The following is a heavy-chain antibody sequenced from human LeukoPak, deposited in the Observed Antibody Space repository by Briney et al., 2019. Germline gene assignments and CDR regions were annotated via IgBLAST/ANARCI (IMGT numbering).Heavy chain of an antibody. CDR2: IIPILDIA. CDR1: GGTFSNHA. CDR3: ARDLGPYYNSGAYLDY. V-gene: IGHV1-69*04. D-gene: IGHD3-22*01. J-gene: IGHJ4*02. Sequence: ASVKVSCKTSGGTFSNHAINWVRQAPGQGLEWMGRIIPILDIANYAQKFQGRLTITADKYTTTAYTELGSLRSEDTAVYFCARDLGPYYNSGAYLDYWGQGTLVTVSS.